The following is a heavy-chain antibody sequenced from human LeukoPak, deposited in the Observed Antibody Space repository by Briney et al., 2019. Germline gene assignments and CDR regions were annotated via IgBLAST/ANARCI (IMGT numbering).Heavy chain of an antibody. CDR3: AKDGPYYDFWSGYL. D-gene: IGHD3-3*01. CDR2: ISGSGGST. CDR1: GFTFSSYA. J-gene: IGHJ4*02. Sequence: GGALRLSCAASGFTFSSYAMSWVRQAPGKGLEWVSAISGSGGSTYYADSVKGRFTISRDNSKNTLYLQMNSLRAEDTAVYYCAKDGPYYDFWSGYLWGQGTLVTVSS. V-gene: IGHV3-23*01.